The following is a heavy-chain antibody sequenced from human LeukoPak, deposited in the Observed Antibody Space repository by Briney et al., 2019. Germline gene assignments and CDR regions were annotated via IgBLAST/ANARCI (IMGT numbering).Heavy chain of an antibody. V-gene: IGHV1-69-2*01. J-gene: IGHJ4*02. Sequence: GASVKVSCKASGYTFTGYYMHWVRQAPGKGLEWMGRVDPEDGETIYAEKFQGRVTITADTSTDTAYMELSSLRSEDTAVYYCATSHCSSTSCYLRDWGQGTLVTVSS. CDR2: VDPEDGET. CDR1: GYTFTGYY. CDR3: ATSHCSSTSCYLRD. D-gene: IGHD2-2*01.